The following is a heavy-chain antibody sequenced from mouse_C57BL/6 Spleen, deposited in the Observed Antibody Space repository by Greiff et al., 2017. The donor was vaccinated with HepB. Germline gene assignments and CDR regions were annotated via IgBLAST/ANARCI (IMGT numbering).Heavy chain of an antibody. CDR1: GFTFSSYG. V-gene: IGHV5-6*02. CDR3: ARRGGNYEDWYFDV. D-gene: IGHD2-1*01. Sequence: EVNVVESGGDLVKPGGSLKLSCAASGFTFSSYGMSWVRQTPDKRLEWVATISSGGSYTYYPDSVKGRFTISRDNAKNTLYLQMSSLKSEDTAMYYCARRGGNYEDWYFDVWGTGTTVTVSS. CDR2: ISSGGSYT. J-gene: IGHJ1*03.